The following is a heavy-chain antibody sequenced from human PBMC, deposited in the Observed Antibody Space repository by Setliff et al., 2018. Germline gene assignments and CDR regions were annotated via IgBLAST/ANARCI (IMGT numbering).Heavy chain of an antibody. CDR3: AKVPITKVYFYMDV. CDR2: LYYSGNT. D-gene: IGHD3-10*01. CDR1: GGSISSYS. J-gene: IGHJ6*03. Sequence: PSETLSLTCNVSGGSISSYSWSWIRQAPGKGLEWIGYLYYSGNTNYNPSLKSRVTISVDTSKNQLSLKLSSVTAADTAVYYCAKVPITKVYFYMDVWGKGTTVTVSS. V-gene: IGHV4-59*08.